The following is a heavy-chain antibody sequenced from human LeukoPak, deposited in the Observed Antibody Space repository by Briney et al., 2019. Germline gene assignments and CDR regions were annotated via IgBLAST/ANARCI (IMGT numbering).Heavy chain of an antibody. CDR2: NNPNSGGT. CDR1: GYTFTGYY. Sequence: ASVKVSCKASGYTFTGYYMQWVRQAPRQGLEWMGWNNPNSGGTNYAQKFQGRVTMTRDTSISTAYMELSRLRSDDTAMYYCARDQYDSSDDDSPDAFDIWGQGTMVTVSS. J-gene: IGHJ3*02. D-gene: IGHD3-22*01. CDR3: ARDQYDSSDDDSPDAFDI. V-gene: IGHV1-2*02.